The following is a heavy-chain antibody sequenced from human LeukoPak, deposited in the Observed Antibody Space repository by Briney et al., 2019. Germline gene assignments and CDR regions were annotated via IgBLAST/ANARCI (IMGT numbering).Heavy chain of an antibody. CDR3: ARDGYTQGYFDY. CDR1: DYSISSGYY. CDR2: ISGSGTT. Sequence: SETLSLTCTVSDYSISSGYYWGWIRRSPGKGLEWIGSISGSGTTYYNPSLKSRVTISVDTSKNQFSLKLSPVTAADTAVYYCARDGYTQGYFDYWGQGTLVTVSS. J-gene: IGHJ4*02. V-gene: IGHV4-38-2*02. D-gene: IGHD5-24*01.